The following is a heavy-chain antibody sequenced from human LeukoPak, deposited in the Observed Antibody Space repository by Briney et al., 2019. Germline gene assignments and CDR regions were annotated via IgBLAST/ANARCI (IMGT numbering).Heavy chain of an antibody. V-gene: IGHV3-11*01. CDR1: GFSLSDYY. Sequence: GGSLRLSCAASGFSLSDYYINWIRQAPGRGLEWIAYITGSGESVYYADSVKGRFSVSRDNAANSVFLHMDSLRVDDSAVYYCTRDPEYSDTWGPGTLVTVSS. D-gene: IGHD1-14*01. J-gene: IGHJ5*02. CDR2: ITGSGESV. CDR3: TRDPEYSDT.